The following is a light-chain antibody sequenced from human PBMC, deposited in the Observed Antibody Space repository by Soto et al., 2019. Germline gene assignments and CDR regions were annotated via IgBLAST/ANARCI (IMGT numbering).Light chain of an antibody. CDR3: CSYAGSPTFYV. Sequence: QSVLTQPASVSGSPRQSITISCTGTSSDVGSYNLVSWYQQHPGKVPKLMIFEGSKRPSGVSNRLSGSKSGNTASLTISGLQPEDEADYYCCSYAGSPTFYVFGPGTKVTVL. CDR1: SSDVGSYNL. V-gene: IGLV2-23*01. J-gene: IGLJ1*01. CDR2: EGS.